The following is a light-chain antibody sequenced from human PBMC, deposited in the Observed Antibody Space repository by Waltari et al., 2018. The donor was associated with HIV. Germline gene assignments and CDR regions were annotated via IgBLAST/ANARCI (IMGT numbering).Light chain of an antibody. Sequence: QLVLTQSPSASASLGASVKLTCTLSSGHSSYAIAWHQQQPEKGPRYLMKLNSDGSHSKGDGIPDRFSDSSSGAERYLTISSLQSEDEADYYCQTWDTGILFGGGTKLTVL. V-gene: IGLV4-69*01. CDR1: SGHSSYA. J-gene: IGLJ2*01. CDR3: QTWDTGIL. CDR2: LNSDGSH.